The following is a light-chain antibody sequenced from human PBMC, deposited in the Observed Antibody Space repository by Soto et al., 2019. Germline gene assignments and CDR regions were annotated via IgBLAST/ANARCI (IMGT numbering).Light chain of an antibody. CDR2: IAS. CDR1: QSIGSNY. Sequence: EIVLTQTPGTLSLSPGERATLSCRASQSIGSNYLAWYQQKPGQAPRLLIYIASSRATGIPDRFSGSGSGTDFTLTISRMEPEDVAVYYCQQYGSSPWTFGQGTKVEI. CDR3: QQYGSSPWT. J-gene: IGKJ1*01. V-gene: IGKV3-20*01.